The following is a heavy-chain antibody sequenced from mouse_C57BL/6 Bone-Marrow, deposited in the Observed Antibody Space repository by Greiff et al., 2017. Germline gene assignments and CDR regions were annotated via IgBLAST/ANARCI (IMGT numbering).Heavy chain of an antibody. CDR3: ARAPNRYYYAMDY. D-gene: IGHD4-1*01. CDR2: ISNLAYSI. J-gene: IGHJ4*01. CDR1: GFTFSDYG. V-gene: IGHV5-15*01. Sequence: EVKLVESGGGLVQPGGSLKLSCAASGFTFSDYGMAWVRQAPRTGPEWVAFISNLAYSIYYADTVTGRFTISRENAKNTLYLEMSSLRSEDTAMYYCARAPNRYYYAMDYWGQGTSVTVSS.